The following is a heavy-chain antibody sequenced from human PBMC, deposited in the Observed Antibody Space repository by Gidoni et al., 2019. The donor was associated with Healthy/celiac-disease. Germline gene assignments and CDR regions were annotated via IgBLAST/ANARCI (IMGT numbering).Heavy chain of an antibody. CDR1: GFTFSSYG. CDR3: AKEDSSGHFDY. V-gene: IGHV3-30*18. D-gene: IGHD6-19*01. CDR2: ISYDGSNK. J-gene: IGHJ4*02. Sequence: QVQLVESGGGVVQPGRSLRPSCAASGFTFSSYGMHWVRQAPGKGLEWVAVISYDGSNKYYADSVKGRFTISRDNSKNTLYLQMNSLRAEDTAVYYCAKEDSSGHFDYWGQGTLVTVSS.